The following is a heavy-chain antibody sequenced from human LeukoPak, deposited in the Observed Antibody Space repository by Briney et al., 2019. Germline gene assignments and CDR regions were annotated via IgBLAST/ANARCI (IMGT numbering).Heavy chain of an antibody. V-gene: IGHV3-7*03. CDR1: GFTFSSYW. CDR2: IKQDGSEK. J-gene: IGHJ3*02. CDR3: ARVRSDWNYPKDAFDI. Sequence: PGGSLRLSCAASGFTFSSYWMSWVRQAPGKGLEWVANIKQDGSEKYYVDSVKGRFTISRDNAKNSLYLQMNSLRAEDTAVYYCARVRSDWNYPKDAFDIWGQGTMVTVSS. D-gene: IGHD1-7*01.